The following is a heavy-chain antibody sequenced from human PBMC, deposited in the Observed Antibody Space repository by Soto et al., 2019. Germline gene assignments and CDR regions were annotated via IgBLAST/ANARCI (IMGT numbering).Heavy chain of an antibody. Sequence: GGSLRLSCAASGFTFSSYSMNWVRQAPGKGLEWVSYISSSSSTIYYADSVKGRFTISRDNAKNSLYLQMNSLRDEDTAVYYCARDRAAAGMTRGVYFDYWGQGTLVTVSS. J-gene: IGHJ4*02. CDR2: ISSSSSTI. CDR3: ARDRAAAGMTRGVYFDY. D-gene: IGHD6-13*01. V-gene: IGHV3-48*02. CDR1: GFTFSSYS.